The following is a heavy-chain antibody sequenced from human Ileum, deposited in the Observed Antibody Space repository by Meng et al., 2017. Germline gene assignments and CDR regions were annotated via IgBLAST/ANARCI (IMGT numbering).Heavy chain of an antibody. J-gene: IGHJ6*02. Sequence: GGSLRLSCAASGFSFSKYGMYWVRQAPGKGLEWLAVIWYDGSEKYYADSVKGRFAISRDNSKNTLYLQMDNLRVEDTAVYYCAKRIEPAGSSHYGLDVWGQGTTVTVSS. CDR2: IWYDGSEK. D-gene: IGHD6-13*01. CDR3: AKRIEPAGSSHYGLDV. V-gene: IGHV3-33*06. CDR1: GFSFSKYG.